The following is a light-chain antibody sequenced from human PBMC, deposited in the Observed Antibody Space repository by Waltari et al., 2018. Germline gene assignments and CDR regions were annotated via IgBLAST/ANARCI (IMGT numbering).Light chain of an antibody. V-gene: IGLV2-14*01. CDR3: SSYTSSSPVV. J-gene: IGLJ2*01. CDR1: SSAVGGYTY. Sequence: QSALTQPASVSGSPGQSITISCTGTSSAVGGYTYVSWYQQHPGKAPKLMIYEVSNRPSGVSNRFSGSKSGNTASLTISGLQAEDEADYYCSSYTSSSPVVFGGGTKLTVL. CDR2: EVS.